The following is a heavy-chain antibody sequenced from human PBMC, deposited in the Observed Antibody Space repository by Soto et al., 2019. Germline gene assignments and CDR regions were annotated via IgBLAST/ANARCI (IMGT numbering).Heavy chain of an antibody. V-gene: IGHV3-33*01. CDR3: ARDGVEQWLRTDYYGMDV. Sequence: GGSLRLSCAASGFTFSSYGMHWVRQAPGKGLEWVAVIWYDGSNKYYADSVKGRFTISRDNSKNTLYLQMNSLRAEDTAVYYCARDGVEQWLRTDYYGMDVWGQGTTVTVSS. J-gene: IGHJ6*02. CDR1: GFTFSSYG. CDR2: IWYDGSNK. D-gene: IGHD6-19*01.